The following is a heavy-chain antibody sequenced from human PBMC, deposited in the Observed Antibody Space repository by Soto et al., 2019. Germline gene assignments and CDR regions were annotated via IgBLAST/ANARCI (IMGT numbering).Heavy chain of an antibody. J-gene: IGHJ3*02. CDR3: ARERLVEMATIRAFDI. Sequence: SVKVSCKASGGTFSSYAISWVRQAPGQGLEWMGGIIPIFGTANYAQKFQGRVTITADKSTSTAYMELSSLRSEDTAVYYCARERLVEMATIRAFDIWGQGTMVTVSS. D-gene: IGHD5-12*01. V-gene: IGHV1-69*06. CDR1: GGTFSSYA. CDR2: IIPIFGTA.